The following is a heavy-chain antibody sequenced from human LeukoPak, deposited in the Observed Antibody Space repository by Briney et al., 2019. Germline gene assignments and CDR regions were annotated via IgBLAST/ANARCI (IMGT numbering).Heavy chain of an antibody. V-gene: IGHV4-59*08. Sequence: PSETLSLTCTVSGGSISSYDWSWIRQPPGKGLEWIGYIYYSGSTNYNPSLKSRVTISVDTSKNQFSLKLSSVTAADTAVYYCARHITGSPWFDPWGQGTLVTVSS. CDR2: IYYSGST. CDR1: GGSISSYD. D-gene: IGHD1-14*01. CDR3: ARHITGSPWFDP. J-gene: IGHJ5*02.